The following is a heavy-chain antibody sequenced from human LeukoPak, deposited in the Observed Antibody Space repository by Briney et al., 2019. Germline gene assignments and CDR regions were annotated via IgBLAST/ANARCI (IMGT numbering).Heavy chain of an antibody. CDR1: GFTFDDYA. Sequence: PGRSLRLSCAASGFTFDDYAMHWVRLAPGKGLEWVSGISWNSGSIGYADSVKGRFTISRDNAKNSLYLQMNSLRAEDTALYYCAKATGYSSGWYGDWGQGTLVTVSS. D-gene: IGHD6-19*01. CDR3: AKATGYSSGWYGD. J-gene: IGHJ4*02. V-gene: IGHV3-9*01. CDR2: ISWNSGSI.